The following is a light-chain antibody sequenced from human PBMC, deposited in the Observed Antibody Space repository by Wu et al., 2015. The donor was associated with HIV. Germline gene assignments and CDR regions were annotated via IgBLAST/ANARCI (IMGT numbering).Light chain of an antibody. Sequence: EIVLTQSPATLSLSPGERATLSCRASQSVSSYLAWYQQKPGQAPRLLIYGAASRATGIPDRFSGSGSGTAFTLTISRLEPEDFAVYYCQHIGTSSLTFGGGTKVEIK. CDR2: GAA. CDR1: QSVSSY. J-gene: IGKJ4*01. CDR3: QHIGTSSLT. V-gene: IGKV3-20*01.